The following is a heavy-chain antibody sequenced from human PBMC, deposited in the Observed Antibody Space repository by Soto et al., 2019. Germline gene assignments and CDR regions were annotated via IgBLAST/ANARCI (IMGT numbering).Heavy chain of an antibody. CDR1: GFTFSSYA. Sequence: GGSLRLSCSASGFTFSSYAMHWVRQAPGKGLEYVSAISSNGGSTYYADSVKGRFTISRDNSKNTLYLQMSSLRAEDTAVYYCVKEDYGSGSPNWFDPWGQGTLVTVSS. CDR3: VKEDYGSGSPNWFDP. V-gene: IGHV3-64D*06. CDR2: ISSNGGST. D-gene: IGHD3-10*01. J-gene: IGHJ5*02.